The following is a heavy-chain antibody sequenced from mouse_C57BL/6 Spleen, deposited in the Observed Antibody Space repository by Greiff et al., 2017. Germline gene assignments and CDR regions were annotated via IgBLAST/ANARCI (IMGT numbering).Heavy chain of an antibody. J-gene: IGHJ3*01. V-gene: IGHV1-85*01. CDR2: IYPRDGST. D-gene: IGHD2-5*01. CDR3: ARGDSKGFAY. CDR1: GYTFTSYD. Sequence: EQLQESGPELVKPGASVKLSCKASGYTFTSYDINWVKQRPGQGLEWIAWIYPRDGSTKYNEKFTGKVTLTVDTSSSTAYMDLHRLTSEDSAVYFCARGDSKGFAYWGQGELVAVSA.